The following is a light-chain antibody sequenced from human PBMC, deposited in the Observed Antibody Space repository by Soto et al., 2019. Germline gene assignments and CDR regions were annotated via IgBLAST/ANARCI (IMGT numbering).Light chain of an antibody. CDR1: QSVSSY. J-gene: IGKJ1*01. CDR2: DAS. CDR3: QQRNSWPWT. Sequence: EIVLTQSPATLSSSPGERSTLSCRASQSVSSYLAWYQQKPGQXPRXXIYDASTRATGIPARFSGSGSGTDLTITISSLEPEDGEVYDGQQRNSWPWTFGQGTKVDIK. V-gene: IGKV3-11*01.